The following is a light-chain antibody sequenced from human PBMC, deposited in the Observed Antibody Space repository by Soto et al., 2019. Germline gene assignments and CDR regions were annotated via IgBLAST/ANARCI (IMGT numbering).Light chain of an antibody. V-gene: IGKV3-15*01. J-gene: IGKJ5*01. Sequence: VLPQSPGTLALSPGERATLSCRASLRVSTSYLAWSQQTPGQAPRLLIYGASTRATGIPARFSGSGSGTEFTLTIGSLQSEDFAVYYCQQYNNWTPITFGQGTRLEI. CDR1: LRVSTSY. CDR2: GAS. CDR3: QQYNNWTPIT.